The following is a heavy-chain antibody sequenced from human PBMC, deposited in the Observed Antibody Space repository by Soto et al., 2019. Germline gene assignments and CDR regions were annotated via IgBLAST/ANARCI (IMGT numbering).Heavy chain of an antibody. D-gene: IGHD6-13*01. Sequence: GGSLRLSCAASGFTFSSYGMHWVRQAPGKGLEWVAVIWFDGSKKYYADSVKGRFTISRDNSKNPLYLQMNSLRAEDTAVYYCARDGAAAGTITDYYFDYWGQGTLVTVSS. CDR1: GFTFSSYG. V-gene: IGHV3-33*01. CDR3: ARDGAAAGTITDYYFDY. CDR2: IWFDGSKK. J-gene: IGHJ4*02.